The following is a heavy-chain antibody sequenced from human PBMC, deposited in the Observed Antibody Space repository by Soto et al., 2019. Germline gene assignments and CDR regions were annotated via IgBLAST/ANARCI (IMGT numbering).Heavy chain of an antibody. CDR1: GGTFSSYA. D-gene: IGHD2-2*01. Sequence: QVQLVQSGAEVKKPGSSVKVSCKASGGTFSSYAISWVRQAPGQGLEWMGGIIPIFGTANYAQKSQGRVTITADKSTSTAYMELSSLRSEDTAVYYCARDLGVTSTSLYGMDVWGQGTTVTVSS. CDR3: ARDLGVTSTSLYGMDV. CDR2: IIPIFGTA. V-gene: IGHV1-69*06. J-gene: IGHJ6*02.